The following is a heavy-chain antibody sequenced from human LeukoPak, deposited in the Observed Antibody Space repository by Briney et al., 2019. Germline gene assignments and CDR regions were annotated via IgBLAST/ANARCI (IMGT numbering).Heavy chain of an antibody. J-gene: IGHJ6*03. CDR1: GFTFDDYA. D-gene: IGHD2/OR15-2a*01. Sequence: GGSLRLSCAASGFTFDDYAMHGARQAPGKGLEWVSGISWNSGSIGYADSVKGRFTISRDNAKNSLYLQMNSLRSEDTAVYYCASENHSKDYYMDVWGKGTTVTVSS. CDR2: ISWNSGSI. CDR3: ASENHSKDYYMDV. V-gene: IGHV3-9*01.